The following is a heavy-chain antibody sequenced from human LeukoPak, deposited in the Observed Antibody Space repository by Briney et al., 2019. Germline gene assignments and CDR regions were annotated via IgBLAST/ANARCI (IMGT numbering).Heavy chain of an antibody. V-gene: IGHV3-9*03. CDR1: GFTFDDYA. CDR2: ISWNSGSI. J-gene: IGHJ4*02. CDR3: AKDMGTARLVHPLGTYFDY. D-gene: IGHD6-6*01. Sequence: PGGSLRLSCAASGFTFDDYAMHWVRQAPGKGLEWVSGISWNSGSIGYADSVKGRFTISRDNAKNSLYLQMNSLRAEDMALYYCAKDMGTARLVHPLGTYFDYWGQGTLVTVSS.